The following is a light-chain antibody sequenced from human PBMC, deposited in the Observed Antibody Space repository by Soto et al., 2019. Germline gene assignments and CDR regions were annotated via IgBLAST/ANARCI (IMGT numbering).Light chain of an antibody. CDR3: HQHYSTPIT. Sequence: DLVLTQSPYSLAVSLAERATINCRSSQSLLSSADNLNYLAWFQQKPGQPPKLLIYWASTRESGVPDRFSGSGSGTDFSLTITTLEAEDVATYYCHQHYSTPITFGQGTRLEIK. V-gene: IGKV4-1*01. CDR1: QSLLSSADNLNY. CDR2: WAS. J-gene: IGKJ5*01.